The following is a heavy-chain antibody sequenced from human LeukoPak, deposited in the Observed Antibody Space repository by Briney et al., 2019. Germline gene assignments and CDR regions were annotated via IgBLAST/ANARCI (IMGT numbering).Heavy chain of an antibody. D-gene: IGHD5-12*01. V-gene: IGHV4-30-2*01. J-gene: IGHJ4*01. CDR2: IYHSGST. CDR3: SKVNLEWVRAIGY. Sequence: SQTLSLTCAVSGGSISSGGYSWSWIRQPPGKGLEWIGYIYHSGSTYYNPSLKSRVTISIDRSKNQFSLKLSSVTAPDTAVYYFSKVNLEWVRAIGYLGQGTLVSVSS. CDR1: GGSISSGGYS.